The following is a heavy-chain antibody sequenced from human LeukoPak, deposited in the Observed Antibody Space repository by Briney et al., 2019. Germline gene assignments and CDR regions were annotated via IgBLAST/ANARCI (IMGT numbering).Heavy chain of an antibody. CDR3: ARDYWGSGDY. V-gene: IGHV3-21*01. J-gene: IGHJ4*02. CDR1: GYTFSSYS. CDR2: ISSSSSYI. Sequence: PGGSLRLSCAASGYTFSSYSMNWVRQAPGKGLEWVSSISSSSSYIYYADSVKGRFTISRDNAKNTLYLQMNSLRVEDTAVYYCARDYWGSGDYWGQGTLVTVSS. D-gene: IGHD7-27*01.